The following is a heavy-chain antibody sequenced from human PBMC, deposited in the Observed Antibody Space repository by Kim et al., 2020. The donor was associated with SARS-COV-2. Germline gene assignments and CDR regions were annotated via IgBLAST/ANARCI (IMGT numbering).Heavy chain of an antibody. D-gene: IGHD3-10*01. J-gene: IGHJ4*02. CDR3: ARHSAGGDYFDY. V-gene: IGHV4-59*08. Sequence: NYTPHLKSQFTRSVDTSQKQFSLKLSSVTAAETAVYYCARHSAGGDYFDYWGQGTLVTVSS.